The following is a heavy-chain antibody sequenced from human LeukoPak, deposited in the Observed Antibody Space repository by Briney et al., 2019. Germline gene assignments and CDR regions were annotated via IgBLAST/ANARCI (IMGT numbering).Heavy chain of an antibody. CDR2: INAGNGNI. J-gene: IGHJ4*02. CDR1: GYTFTSYA. V-gene: IGHV1-3*01. CDR3: ARGQQLVPY. Sequence: GASVKVSCKASGYTFTSYAIHWVRQAPGQRLEWMGRINAGNGNIIYSQNFQGRVTITADESTSTAYMELRSLRSDDTAVYYCARGQQLVPYWGQGTLVTVSS. D-gene: IGHD6-13*01.